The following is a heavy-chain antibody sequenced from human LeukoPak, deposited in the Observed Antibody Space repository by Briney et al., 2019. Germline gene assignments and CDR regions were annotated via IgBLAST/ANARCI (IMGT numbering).Heavy chain of an antibody. CDR2: INTNTGNP. CDR1: GYTFSTYA. V-gene: IGHV7-4-1*02. D-gene: IGHD6-13*01. Sequence: ASVKASCKASGYTFSTYAMNWVRQAPGQGLEWMGWINTNTGNPTYAQGFIGRFVFSLDTSVSTAYLQISSLKAEDTAVYYCARDGGSWPFDQWGQGTLVTVSS. J-gene: IGHJ4*02. CDR3: ARDGGSWPFDQ.